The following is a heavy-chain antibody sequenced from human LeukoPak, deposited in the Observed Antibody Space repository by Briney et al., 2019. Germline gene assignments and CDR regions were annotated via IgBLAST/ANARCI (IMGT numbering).Heavy chain of an antibody. J-gene: IGHJ4*02. CDR1: GDSPSSNSAA. CDR3: ARGGGWLHY. D-gene: IGHD6-19*01. V-gene: IGHV6-1*01. CDR2: TYYRSKWNN. Sequence: LQTLSLTPAISGDSPSSNSAASNWIRHSPSRGLEWLGRTYYRSKWNNGYAPSVKSRIIINADTSKNQFSIQLNSVTPEDTAVYYCARGGGWLHYWGQGTLVTVSS.